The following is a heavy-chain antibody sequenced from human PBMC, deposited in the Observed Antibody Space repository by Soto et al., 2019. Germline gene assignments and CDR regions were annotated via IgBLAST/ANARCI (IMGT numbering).Heavy chain of an antibody. J-gene: IGHJ6*02. CDR1: GFTFSDYY. D-gene: IGHD2-8*01. Sequence: GGSLRLSCAVSGFTFSDYYMSWVRQAPGKGLEWISYISSTSTYTNYADSVKGRFTISRDNAKNSLYLQMNSLRAEDTAVYYCASAPLGYCNNAVCSQGMDVWGQGTTVTVSS. V-gene: IGHV3-11*06. CDR3: ASAPLGYCNNAVCSQGMDV. CDR2: ISSTSTYT.